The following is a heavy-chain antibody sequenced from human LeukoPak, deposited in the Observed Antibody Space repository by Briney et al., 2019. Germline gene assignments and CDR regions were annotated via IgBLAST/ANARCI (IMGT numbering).Heavy chain of an antibody. CDR1: GYTFTSYY. D-gene: IGHD2-2*02. CDR2: INPSGGST. V-gene: IGHV1-46*01. Sequence: ASGKVSCKASGYTFTSYYMHWVRQAPGQGLEWMGIINPSGGSTSYAQKFQGRVTMTRDTSTSTVYMELSSLRSEDTAVYYCARDGSARYCSSTSCYKHYYYGMDVWGQGTTVTVSS. J-gene: IGHJ6*02. CDR3: ARDGSARYCSSTSCYKHYYYGMDV.